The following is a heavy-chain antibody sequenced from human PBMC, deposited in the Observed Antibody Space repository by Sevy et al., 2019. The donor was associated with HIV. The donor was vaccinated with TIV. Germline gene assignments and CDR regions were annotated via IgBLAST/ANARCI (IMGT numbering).Heavy chain of an antibody. CDR2: IYHSGST. Sequence: SETLSLTCAVSGGSISSGGYSLSWIRQPPGKGLEWIGYIYHSGSTYYNPSLKSRVTISVDRSKNQFSLKLSSVTAADTAVYYCARGTAAATFDYWGQGTLVTVSS. V-gene: IGHV4-30-2*01. CDR3: ARGTAAATFDY. CDR1: GGSISSGGYS. J-gene: IGHJ4*02. D-gene: IGHD2-15*01.